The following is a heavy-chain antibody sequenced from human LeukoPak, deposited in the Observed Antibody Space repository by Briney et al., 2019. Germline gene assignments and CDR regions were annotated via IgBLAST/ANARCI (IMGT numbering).Heavy chain of an antibody. CDR1: GYTFTGYY. CDR2: INPNSGGT. CDR3: ARGNDYGDYDWFDP. Sequence: ASVKVSCKASGYTFTGYYMHWVRQAPGQGLEWMGWINPNSGGTNYAQKFQGWVTMTRDTSIGTAYMELSRLRSDDTAVYYCARGNDYGDYDWFDPWGQGTLVTVSS. D-gene: IGHD4-17*01. J-gene: IGHJ5*02. V-gene: IGHV1-2*04.